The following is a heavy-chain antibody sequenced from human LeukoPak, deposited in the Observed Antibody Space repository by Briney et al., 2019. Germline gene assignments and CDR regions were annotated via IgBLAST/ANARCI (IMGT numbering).Heavy chain of an antibody. V-gene: IGHV3-21*01. CDR1: GFTFSSYS. Sequence: PGRSLRLSCAASGFTFSSYSMNWVRQAPGKGLEWVSSISSSSSYIYYADSVKGRFTISRDNAKNSLYLQMNSLRAEDTAVYYCAIPSYCSSTSCYGPFKYWGQGTLVTVSS. CDR2: ISSSSSYI. J-gene: IGHJ4*02. CDR3: AIPSYCSSTSCYGPFKY. D-gene: IGHD2-2*01.